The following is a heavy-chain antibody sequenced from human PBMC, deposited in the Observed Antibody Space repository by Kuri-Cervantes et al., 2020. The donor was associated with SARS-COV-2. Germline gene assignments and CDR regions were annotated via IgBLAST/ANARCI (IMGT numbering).Heavy chain of an antibody. J-gene: IGHJ5*02. CDR1: GGSFSGYY. D-gene: IGHD7-27*01. V-gene: IGHV4-34*01. Sequence: SETLSLTCAVYGGSFSGYYWSWIRQPPGKGLEWIGEINHSGSTNYNPSLKSRVTISVDTSKNQFSLQVSSVTAADTAVYYCARGTGDLDQWGQGTLVTVSS. CDR3: ARGTGDLDQ. CDR2: INHSGST.